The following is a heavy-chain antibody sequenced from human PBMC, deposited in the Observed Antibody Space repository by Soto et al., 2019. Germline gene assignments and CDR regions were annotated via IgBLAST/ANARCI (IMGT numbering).Heavy chain of an antibody. CDR1: GYTFSSYY. J-gene: IGHJ4*02. Sequence: QVQLVQSGAEVKKPGASVKVSSKASGYTFSSYYMHWVRQATGQGLEWMGIISPSGGSTSYAQKFQGRVTMTRDTSTCTVYMELSSLRSEDTAVYYCARDLGSSGGYWGQGTLVTVSS. D-gene: IGHD6-19*01. V-gene: IGHV1-46*01. CDR3: ARDLGSSGGY. CDR2: ISPSGGST.